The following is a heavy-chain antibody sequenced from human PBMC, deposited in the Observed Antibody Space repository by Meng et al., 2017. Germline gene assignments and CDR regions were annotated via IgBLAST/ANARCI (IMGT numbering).Heavy chain of an antibody. CDR3: ARDPYCSSTSCYAIVNYFDY. Sequence: SCKVSGYTLTELSMHWVRQAPGKGLEWVAVIWYDGSNKYYADSVKGRFTISRDNSKDTLYLQMNSLRAEDTAVYYCARDPYCSSTSCYAIVNYFDYWGQGTLVTVSS. CDR1: GYTLTELS. J-gene: IGHJ4*02. V-gene: IGHV3-33*01. D-gene: IGHD2-2*01. CDR2: IWYDGSNK.